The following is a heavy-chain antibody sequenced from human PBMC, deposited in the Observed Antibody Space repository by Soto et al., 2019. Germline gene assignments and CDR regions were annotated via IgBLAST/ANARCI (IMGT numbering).Heavy chain of an antibody. CDR3: VRRQGSSEQGYYDY. V-gene: IGHV3-23*01. Sequence: EVQLLESGGGLVQPGGSLRLSCAASGFTLSNYAVNWVRQAPGKGLRWVSAISGGGNSIYYADSVKGRFTTSRDNSKNTVYLQMNSLSAEDTAKYYCVRRQGSSEQGYYDYWGQGTLVTVSS. J-gene: IGHJ4*02. CDR2: ISGGGNSI. D-gene: IGHD2-2*01. CDR1: GFTLSNYA.